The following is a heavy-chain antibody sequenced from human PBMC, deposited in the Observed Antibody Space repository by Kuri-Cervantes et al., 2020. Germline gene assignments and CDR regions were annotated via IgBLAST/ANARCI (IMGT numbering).Heavy chain of an antibody. J-gene: IGHJ4*02. CDR2: IYTSGST. Sequence: LRLSCTVSGGSISSGSYYWSWIRQPAGKGLEWIGRIYTSGSTNYNPSLKSRVTISVDTSKNQFSLKLSSVTAADTAVYYCARSYMVRGVTHTFLEYWGQGTLVTVSS. D-gene: IGHD3-10*01. CDR1: GGSISSGSYY. V-gene: IGHV4-61*02. CDR3: ARSYMVRGVTHTFLEY.